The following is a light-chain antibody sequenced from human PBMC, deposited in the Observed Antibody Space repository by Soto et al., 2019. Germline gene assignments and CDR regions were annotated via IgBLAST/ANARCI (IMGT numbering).Light chain of an antibody. J-gene: IGKJ1*01. CDR2: RAA. Sequence: EVVLTQSPGTLSLSPGEGATLSCRASQTVSSNELAWYQQKPGQAPRLLIYRAANRATGIPDRFSGSGSGTDFTLNIRRLEPEDFAVYYCQQYGTTWTFGQGTKVEFK. V-gene: IGKV3-20*01. CDR3: QQYGTTWT. CDR1: QTVSSNE.